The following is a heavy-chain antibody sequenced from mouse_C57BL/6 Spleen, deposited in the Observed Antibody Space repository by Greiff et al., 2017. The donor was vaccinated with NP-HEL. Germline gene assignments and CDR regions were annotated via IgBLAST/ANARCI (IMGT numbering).Heavy chain of an antibody. CDR3: ASHDYDGYFDV. D-gene: IGHD2-4*01. J-gene: IGHJ1*03. CDR2: IWSGGST. Sequence: QVQLQQSGPGLVQPSQSLSITCTVSGFSLTSYGVHWVRQSPGKGLEWLGVIWSGGSTDYNAAFISRLSISKDNSKSQVFFKMNSLQADDTAIYYCASHDYDGYFDVWGTGTTVTVSS. V-gene: IGHV2-2*01. CDR1: GFSLTSYG.